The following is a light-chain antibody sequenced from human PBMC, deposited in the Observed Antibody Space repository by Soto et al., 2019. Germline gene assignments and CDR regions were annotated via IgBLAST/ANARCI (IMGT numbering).Light chain of an antibody. Sequence: EIVVTQSPDTQSVSPVERATLSCRASQSVSSNLAWYQQKPGQAPRLLIYGASTRATGIPARFSGSGSGTEFTLTISSLQSEDFAVYYCQQYNNWPQTFGQGTMVDIK. V-gene: IGKV3-15*01. CDR3: QQYNNWPQT. CDR1: QSVSSN. J-gene: IGKJ1*01. CDR2: GAS.